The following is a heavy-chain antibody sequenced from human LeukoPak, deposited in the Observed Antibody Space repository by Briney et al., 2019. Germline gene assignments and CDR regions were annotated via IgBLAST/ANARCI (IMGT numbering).Heavy chain of an antibody. J-gene: IGHJ4*02. CDR1: GFTFSSYA. D-gene: IGHD3-22*01. CDR2: ISGSGGST. CDR3: ANSEKYYYDSSGYYSPWYYFDY. V-gene: IGHV3-23*01. Sequence: GGSLRLSCAASGFTFSSYAMSWVRQAPGKGLEWDSAISGSGGSTYYADSVKGRFTISRDNSKNTLYLQMNSLRAEDTAVYYCANSEKYYYDSSGYYSPWYYFDYWGQGTLVTVSS.